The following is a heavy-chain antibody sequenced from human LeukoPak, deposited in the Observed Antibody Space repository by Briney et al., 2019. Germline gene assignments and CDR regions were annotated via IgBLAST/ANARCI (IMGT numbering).Heavy chain of an antibody. Sequence: SETLSLPCTVSGDALSSRTYYWGWIRQPPGKGLEWVGSIFYSGSTYYNPSLKSRVTICVDTSKSQFSLKRSSVTAADTAVYYCARLYAGTRPPDYWGQGTLVTVSS. J-gene: IGHJ4*02. D-gene: IGHD3-10*01. CDR2: IFYSGST. V-gene: IGHV4-39*01. CDR1: GDALSSRTYY. CDR3: ARLYAGTRPPDY.